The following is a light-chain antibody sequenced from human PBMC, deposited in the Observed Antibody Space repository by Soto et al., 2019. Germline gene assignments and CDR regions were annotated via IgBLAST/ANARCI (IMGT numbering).Light chain of an antibody. Sequence: IQMTQSPSTPSASVGDRVTITCRASQSITTWLAWYQQKPGKAPKLLIYDASRLGSGVPSRFSGSGSGTEFTLTISSLQPDDFATYYCQQYNNYSGTFGQGTKVDIK. V-gene: IGKV1-5*01. CDR2: DAS. CDR1: QSITTW. CDR3: QQYNNYSGT. J-gene: IGKJ1*01.